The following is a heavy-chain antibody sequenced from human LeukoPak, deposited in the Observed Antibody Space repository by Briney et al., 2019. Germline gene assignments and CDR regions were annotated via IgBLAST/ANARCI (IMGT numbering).Heavy chain of an antibody. CDR3: AREGYGDYIDY. Sequence: GGSLRLSCAASGFTVSSNYMSWVRQAPGKGLEWVSVIYSGGSTYYADSVKGRFTISRDNSKNTLYLQMNSLRAEDTAVHYCAREGYGDYIDYWGQGTLVTVSS. CDR1: GFTVSSNY. D-gene: IGHD4-17*01. CDR2: IYSGGST. V-gene: IGHV3-53*01. J-gene: IGHJ4*02.